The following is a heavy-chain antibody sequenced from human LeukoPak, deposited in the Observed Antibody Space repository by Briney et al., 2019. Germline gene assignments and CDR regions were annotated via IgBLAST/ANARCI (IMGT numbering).Heavy chain of an antibody. Sequence: GGSLRLSCAASGFTFSNYEMDWLPQAPGKGLEWVSHISRSGTIYYADSVKGRFTISRDNARNSLYLQMNNLRAEDTAVYYCAREWYCSRGSCYAALFDFWGQGTLVTVSS. CDR3: AREWYCSRGSCYAALFDF. CDR2: ISRSGTI. J-gene: IGHJ4*02. CDR1: GFTFSNYE. D-gene: IGHD2-2*01. V-gene: IGHV3-48*03.